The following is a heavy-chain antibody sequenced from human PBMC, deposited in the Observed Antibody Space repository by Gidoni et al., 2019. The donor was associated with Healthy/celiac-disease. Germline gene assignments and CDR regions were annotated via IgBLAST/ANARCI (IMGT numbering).Heavy chain of an antibody. Sequence: GLEWIGAINHSGSTNYNPSLKSRVTISVDTSKNQFSLKLSSVTAADTAVYYCARGRAPNYDFWSGFHLYYYYGMDVWGQGTTVTVSS. V-gene: IGHV4-34*01. CDR3: ARGRAPNYDFWSGFHLYYYYGMDV. CDR2: INHSGST. J-gene: IGHJ6*02. D-gene: IGHD3-3*01.